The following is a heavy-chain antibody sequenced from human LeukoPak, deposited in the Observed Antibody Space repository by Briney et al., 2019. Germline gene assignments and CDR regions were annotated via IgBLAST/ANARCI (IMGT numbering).Heavy chain of an antibody. CDR3: ARDTDGSLDY. CDR2: IKQDGSTK. D-gene: IGHD1-26*01. J-gene: IGHJ4*02. CDR1: GFSFTNSW. V-gene: IGHV3-7*01. Sequence: GSLRLSCAASGFSFTNSWMAWVRQAPGKGLEWVANIKQDGSTKHYADSLKGRFTISRDNPKNSLYLQMNSLRADGTALYYCARDTDGSLDYWGQGILVTVAS.